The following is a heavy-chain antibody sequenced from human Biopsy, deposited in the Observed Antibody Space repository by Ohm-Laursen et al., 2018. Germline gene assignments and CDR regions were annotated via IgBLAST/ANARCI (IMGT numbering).Heavy chain of an antibody. V-gene: IGHV3-11*01. CDR3: ARDGAGSYHDY. CDR1: GFTFSDYY. Sequence: SLRLSCTASGFTFSDYYMSWIRQAPGKGLEWLSYISGSGTTIFYADSVKGRCTVSRDNAKNSLYLQMNSLTVEDTAVYYCARDGAGSYHDYWGQGTLVTVSS. J-gene: IGHJ4*02. D-gene: IGHD3-10*01. CDR2: ISGSGTTI.